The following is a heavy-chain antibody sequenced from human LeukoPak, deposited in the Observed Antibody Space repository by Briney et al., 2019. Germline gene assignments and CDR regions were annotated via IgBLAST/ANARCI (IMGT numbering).Heavy chain of an antibody. CDR1: GYTFTIYG. CDR2: ISAYNGNT. V-gene: IGHV1-18*01. D-gene: IGHD4-17*01. J-gene: IGHJ3*02. Sequence: ASVRVSCTASGYTFTIYGISRVRQAPGQGLEWMGWISAYNGNTNYAQKLQGRVTMTTDTSTSTAYMELRSLRSDDTAVYYCARGFQTTGYGDDGGNAFDIWGQGTMVTVSS. CDR3: ARGFQTTGYGDDGGNAFDI.